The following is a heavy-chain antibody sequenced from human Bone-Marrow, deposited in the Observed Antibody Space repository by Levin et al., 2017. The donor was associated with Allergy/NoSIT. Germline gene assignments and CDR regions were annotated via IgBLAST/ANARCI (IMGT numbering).Heavy chain of an antibody. J-gene: IGHJ4*02. D-gene: IGHD3-22*01. V-gene: IGHV3-23*01. CDR2: VSGSGGST. CDR3: AKDYYDSSGLLFDY. Sequence: GGSLRLSCVASGFTFSSYAMGWVRQVPGKGLEWVSTVSGSGGSTYYADSVKGRFTISRDNSRNTVYLQMNSLRAEDTATYYCAKDYYDSSGLLFDYWGQGILVTVSS. CDR1: GFTFSSYA.